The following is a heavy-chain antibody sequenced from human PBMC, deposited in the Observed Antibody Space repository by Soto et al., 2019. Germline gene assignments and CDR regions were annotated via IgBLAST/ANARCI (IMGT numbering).Heavy chain of an antibody. J-gene: IGHJ4*02. V-gene: IGHV4-30-4*01. CDR1: GGSISSGDYY. Sequence: QVQLQESGPGLVKPSQTLSLTCTVSGGSISSGDYYWSWIRQPPGKGLEWIGYIYYSGSTYYNPSLKSRVTISVDPSKNQFSLKLSSVTAADTAVYYCARYCSGGSCYVGSPGNFDYWGQGTLVTVSS. CDR2: IYYSGST. CDR3: ARYCSGGSCYVGSPGNFDY. D-gene: IGHD2-15*01.